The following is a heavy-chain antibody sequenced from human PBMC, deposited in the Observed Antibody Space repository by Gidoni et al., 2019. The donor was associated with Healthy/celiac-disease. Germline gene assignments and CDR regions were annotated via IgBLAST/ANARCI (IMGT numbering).Heavy chain of an antibody. D-gene: IGHD5-18*01. CDR2: IYSGGST. J-gene: IGHJ4*02. Sequence: EVQLVESGGGLIQPGGSLRLSCAASEFTVSSNYMSWVSQAPGKGLEWVSVIYSGGSTYYADSVKGRFTISRDNSKNTLYLQMNSLRAEDTAVYYCARVPSYGSYYFDYWGQGTLVTVSS. CDR1: EFTVSSNY. CDR3: ARVPSYGSYYFDY. V-gene: IGHV3-53*01.